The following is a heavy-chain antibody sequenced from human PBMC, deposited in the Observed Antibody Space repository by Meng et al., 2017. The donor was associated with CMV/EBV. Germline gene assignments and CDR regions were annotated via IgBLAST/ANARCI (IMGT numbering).Heavy chain of an antibody. Sequence: LRLSCAISGDSVSSNSAAWNWIRQSPSRGLEWLGRTYYRSKWYNDHAVSVKSRITINPDTSKNQFSLQLNSVTPEDTAVYYCARGRDRPYYYYGMDVWGQGTTVTVSS. CDR3: ARGRDRPYYYYGMDV. J-gene: IGHJ6*02. CDR1: GDSVSSNSAA. V-gene: IGHV6-1*01. CDR2: TYYRSKWYN. D-gene: IGHD5-24*01.